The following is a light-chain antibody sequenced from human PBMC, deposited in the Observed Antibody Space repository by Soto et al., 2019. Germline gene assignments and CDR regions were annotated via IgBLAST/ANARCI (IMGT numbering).Light chain of an antibody. J-gene: IGKJ1*01. CDR1: QSVSSNY. V-gene: IGKV3-20*01. CDR2: GAF. Sequence: EIVLTQSPGTLSLSPVERALFSFMSSQSVSSNYLAWYPQKPGQAPRLLIYGAFKRATGIPDRFSGSGSGTDFTLTISRMEPEDFAVYCCQQYGSSPRKFGQGTKGDIK. CDR3: QQYGSSPRK.